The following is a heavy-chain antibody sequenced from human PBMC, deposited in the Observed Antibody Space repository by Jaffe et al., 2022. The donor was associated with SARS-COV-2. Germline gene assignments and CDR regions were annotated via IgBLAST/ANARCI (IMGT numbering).Heavy chain of an antibody. D-gene: IGHD6-19*01. CDR2: IKSKTDGGTT. V-gene: IGHV3-15*01. CDR3: TTDPQWLVFVSRAFDI. J-gene: IGHJ3*02. Sequence: EVQLVESGGGLVKPGGSLRLSCAASGFTFSNAWMSWVRQAPGKGLEWVGRIKSKTDGGTTDYAAPVKGRFTISRDDSKNTLYLQMNSLKTEDTAVYYCTTDPQWLVFVSRAFDIWGQGTMVTVSS. CDR1: GFTFSNAW.